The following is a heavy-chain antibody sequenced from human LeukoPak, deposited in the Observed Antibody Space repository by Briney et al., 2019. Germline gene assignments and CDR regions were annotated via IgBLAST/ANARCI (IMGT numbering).Heavy chain of an antibody. Sequence: GGSLRLSCAASGFTFSSYWMHWVRQAPEKGLVWVSRINSDGSSTSYADSVKGRFTISRDNAKNTLYLQMNSLRAEDTAVYYCARGGLVGAVWSGFDYWGQGTLVTVSS. CDR2: INSDGSST. V-gene: IGHV3-74*01. J-gene: IGHJ4*02. D-gene: IGHD1-26*01. CDR3: ARGGLVGAVWSGFDY. CDR1: GFTFSSYW.